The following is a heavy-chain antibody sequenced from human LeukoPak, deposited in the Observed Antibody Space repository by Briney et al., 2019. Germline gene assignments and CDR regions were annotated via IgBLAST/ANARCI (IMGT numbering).Heavy chain of an antibody. Sequence: GASVKVSCKASGYTITGYYIHWVRQAPGQGLEWMGWINPNSGDTNSAPKFQGRVTMTSDTSISTAYMELSRLRSDDTAMYYCARKASLEAYYYDTSGLDYWGQGALVTVSS. CDR2: INPNSGDT. D-gene: IGHD3-22*01. CDR1: GYTITGYY. J-gene: IGHJ4*02. V-gene: IGHV1-2*02. CDR3: ARKASLEAYYYDTSGLDY.